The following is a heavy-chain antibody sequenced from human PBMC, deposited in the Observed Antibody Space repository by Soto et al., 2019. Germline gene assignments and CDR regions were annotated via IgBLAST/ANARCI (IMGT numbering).Heavy chain of an antibody. CDR2: TRNNVNSFSA. D-gene: IGHD3-16*01. CDR3: ARENGGTYDD. V-gene: IGHV3-72*01. J-gene: IGHJ4*02. Sequence: EVQLMESGGGLVQPGGSLRLSCAASGFIFSDYYMDWVRQVPGKGLEWVGRTRNNVNSFSAEYAASVKGRFSMYRDASEYSMYRQMSSLKSDDPAVCFWARENGGTYDDRGQGALGTVSS. CDR1: GFIFSDYY.